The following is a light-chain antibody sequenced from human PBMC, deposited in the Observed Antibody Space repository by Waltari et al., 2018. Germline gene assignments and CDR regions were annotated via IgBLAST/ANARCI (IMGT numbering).Light chain of an antibody. Sequence: QSALTQPASVSGSPGQSITISCTGSSNNIGFYDLVSWYQQHPGKAPKLIIFDVIKWPSGVSDRFSGSKSGNTASLTISGLQTEDDADYYCCSYSGSGSFPYVFGPGTRVAVL. V-gene: IGLV2-23*02. CDR2: DVI. CDR1: SNNIGFYDL. CDR3: CSYSGSGSFPYV. J-gene: IGLJ1*01.